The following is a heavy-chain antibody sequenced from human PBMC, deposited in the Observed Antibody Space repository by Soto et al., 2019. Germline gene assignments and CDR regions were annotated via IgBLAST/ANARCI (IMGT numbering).Heavy chain of an antibody. CDR3: ARVSMSTVSWGFDP. D-gene: IGHD4-4*01. CDR1: GDSITSNH. Sequence: PSETLSLTCAVSGDSITSNHWNWIRQPPGRGLEWIGYIYTSGTTKYNPSLKSRVIISVDTSKIQPSLKLSSVTAADTAVYYCARVSMSTVSWGFDPWGQGTLVTVS. J-gene: IGHJ5*02. CDR2: IYTSGTT. V-gene: IGHV4-59*01.